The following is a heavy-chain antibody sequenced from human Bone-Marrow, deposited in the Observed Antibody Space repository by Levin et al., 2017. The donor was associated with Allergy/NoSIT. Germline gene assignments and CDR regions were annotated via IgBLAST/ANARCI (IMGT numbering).Heavy chain of an antibody. CDR1: GFTFSDYF. Sequence: GGSLRLSCAASGFTFSDYFMSWIRQAPGKGLEWVSYISSSGTTVYYAESVKGRFSISRDNSNNSLYLQMNSLGAEDTAIYYCARDAGSTGYFDFWGQGALVTVSS. CDR3: ARDAGSTGYFDF. J-gene: IGHJ4*02. D-gene: IGHD1-7*01. V-gene: IGHV3-11*01. CDR2: ISSSGTTV.